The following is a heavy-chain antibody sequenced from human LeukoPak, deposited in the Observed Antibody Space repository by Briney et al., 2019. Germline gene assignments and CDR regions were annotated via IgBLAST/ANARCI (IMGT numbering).Heavy chain of an antibody. J-gene: IGHJ4*02. CDR2: IIPIFGTA. V-gene: IGHV1-69*13. CDR1: GGTFGSYA. D-gene: IGHD5-18*01. CDR3: ARGYSYGWNYYFDY. Sequence: ASVKVSCKASGGTFGSYAISWVRQAPGQGLEWMGGIIPIFGTANYAQKFQGRVTITADESTGTAYMELSSLRSEDTAVYYCARGYSYGWNYYFDYWGQGTLVTVSS.